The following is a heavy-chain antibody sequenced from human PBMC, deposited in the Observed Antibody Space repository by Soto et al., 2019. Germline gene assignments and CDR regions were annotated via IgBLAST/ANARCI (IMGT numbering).Heavy chain of an antibody. CDR1: GGSITRNNHY. Sequence: QLQLQESGPGLVKPSETLSLTCTVSGGSITRNNHYWGWIRQSPGKGLEWIGNILHGGNTNYKPSLKSRVTMSVETSKNPFSLKMNSVTAADTAVYYCARLGSSGWYQGSYFDYWGQGTLVTVSS. V-gene: IGHV4-39*01. D-gene: IGHD6-19*01. CDR3: ARLGSSGWYQGSYFDY. J-gene: IGHJ4*02. CDR2: ILHGGNT.